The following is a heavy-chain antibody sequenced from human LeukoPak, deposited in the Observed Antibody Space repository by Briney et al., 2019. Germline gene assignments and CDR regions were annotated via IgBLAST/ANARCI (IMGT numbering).Heavy chain of an antibody. Sequence: GGSLRLSCAGSRLPFSIAWMTWVRQAPGKGLEWVGRIKSRADGGTTDYAAPVKGRFAISRDDSKSTVYLQMNSLRTEDTAVYYCATPVHYSDSRFDFWGQGTLVTVSS. CDR1: RLPFSIAW. CDR2: IKSRADGGTT. V-gene: IGHV3-15*01. CDR3: ATPVHYSDSRFDF. D-gene: IGHD3-22*01. J-gene: IGHJ4*02.